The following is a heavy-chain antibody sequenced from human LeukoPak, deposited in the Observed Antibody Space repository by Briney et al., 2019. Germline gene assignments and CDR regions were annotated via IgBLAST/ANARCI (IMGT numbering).Heavy chain of an antibody. J-gene: IGHJ4*02. CDR3: TRYNDDHFDY. Sequence: GGSLRLSCAGSGFTFGGYGMHWFRQTPGKGLEWVAVIAYDGSRAFYADSVKGRFTISRDNSKNTMSVQMDDLRAEDTAVYYCTRYNDDHFDYWGQGTLVTVSS. CDR1: GFTFGGYG. CDR2: IAYDGSRA. V-gene: IGHV3-33*01. D-gene: IGHD3-3*01.